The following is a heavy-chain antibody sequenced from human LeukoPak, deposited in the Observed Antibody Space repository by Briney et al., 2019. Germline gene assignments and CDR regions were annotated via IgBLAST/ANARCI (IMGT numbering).Heavy chain of an antibody. CDR1: GFVFSNYA. CDR3: AKEKIIGFVFDGFDI. D-gene: IGHD2/OR15-2a*01. J-gene: IGHJ3*02. Sequence: GGSLRLSCAVSGFVFSNYAMSWVRQGPGKGLEWVSAISANGGGTYYAASVKGRFIISRDNSKNTLYLQMNSLRAEDTAVYYCAKEKIIGFVFDGFDIWGQGTMVTVSS. CDR2: ISANGGGT. V-gene: IGHV3-23*01.